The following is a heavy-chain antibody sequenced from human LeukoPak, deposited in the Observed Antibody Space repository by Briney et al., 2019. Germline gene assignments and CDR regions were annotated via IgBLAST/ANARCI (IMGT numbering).Heavy chain of an antibody. J-gene: IGHJ6*02. V-gene: IGHV3-11*06. D-gene: IGHD4-23*01. CDR1: GFIFNDYY. CDR2: ISNSRTYT. Sequence: SGGPLTLSCAASGFIFNDYYMSWIRQAPGKGLEGVSYISNSRTYTNYADSVKGRFTLSRDHAKNSLYLQMNSLRAEDTAVYYCARSTVVTLGPYYYGMDVWGQGTTVTVSS. CDR3: ARSTVVTLGPYYYGMDV.